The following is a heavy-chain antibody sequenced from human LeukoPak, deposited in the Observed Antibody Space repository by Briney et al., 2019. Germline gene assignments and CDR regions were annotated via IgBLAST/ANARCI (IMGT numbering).Heavy chain of an antibody. CDR3: ARLGHRSGGAAANWFDP. CDR2: VYLSGSS. J-gene: IGHJ5*02. D-gene: IGHD6-19*01. Sequence: SETLSLTCTVSGGSITNYYWSWLRQPAGRGLECIGRVYLSGSSNYTPSLKSRVTMSVDTSKNQFSLKVKSVTAADTAVYYCARLGHRSGGAAANWFDPWGQGTLVTVSP. CDR1: GGSITNYY. V-gene: IGHV4-4*07.